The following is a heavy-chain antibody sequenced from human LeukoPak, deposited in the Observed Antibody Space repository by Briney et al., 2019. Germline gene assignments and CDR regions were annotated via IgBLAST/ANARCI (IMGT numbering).Heavy chain of an antibody. CDR2: ISNGGST. V-gene: IGHV3-23*01. J-gene: IGHJ4*02. Sequence: GGSLRLSCAASGFTFSSYAMTWVRQAPGKGLEWVSTISNGGSTYHVDSVKGRFIISRDNSKNTLYLQMNSLRAEDTAVYSCAKDSRTGSPRAFDSWGQGTLVIVSS. D-gene: IGHD1-26*01. CDR3: AKDSRTGSPRAFDS. CDR1: GFTFSSYA.